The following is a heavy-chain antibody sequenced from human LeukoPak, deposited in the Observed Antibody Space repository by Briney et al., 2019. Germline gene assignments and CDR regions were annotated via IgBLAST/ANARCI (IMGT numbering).Heavy chain of an antibody. CDR3: ATYSYGYFNFDY. D-gene: IGHD5-18*01. J-gene: IGHJ4*02. CDR2: ISYDGSNK. V-gene: IGHV3-30*03. Sequence: PGGSLRLSCAASGFTFSSYGMHWVRQAPGKGLEWVAVISYDGSNKYYADSVKGRFTISRDNAKNSLYLQMNSLRAEDTALYYCATYSYGYFNFDYWGQGTLVTVSS. CDR1: GFTFSSYG.